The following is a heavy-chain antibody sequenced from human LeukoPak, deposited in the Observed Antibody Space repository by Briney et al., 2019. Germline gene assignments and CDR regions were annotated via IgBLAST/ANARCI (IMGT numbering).Heavy chain of an antibody. D-gene: IGHD3-10*01. CDR1: GFTFSSYE. V-gene: IGHV3-48*03. Sequence: GGSLRLSCAASGFTFSSYEMNWVRQAPGKGLEWVSYISNSGSTIKYADSVKGRFTISRDNAKNSLYLQMNSLRAEDTAVYYCARDLHSSGSGSGYLNWGQGTLVTVSS. J-gene: IGHJ4*02. CDR3: ARDLHSSGSGSGYLN. CDR2: ISNSGSTI.